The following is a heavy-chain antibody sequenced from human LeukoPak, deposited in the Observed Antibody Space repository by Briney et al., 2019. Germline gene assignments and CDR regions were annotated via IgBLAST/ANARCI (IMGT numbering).Heavy chain of an antibody. CDR2: IFFSGST. D-gene: IGHD5-24*01. Sequence: PSETLSLTCTVSGGSINSYFWSWFRQPPGKGLEWIGYIFFSGSTNYNPSLQSRVTISIDTSKNQFSLKLTSVTAADTAVFYCARSPLLGGYNWSGYFDLWGRGTLVTVSS. V-gene: IGHV4-59*01. CDR3: ARSPLLGGYNWSGYFDL. J-gene: IGHJ2*01. CDR1: GGSINSYF.